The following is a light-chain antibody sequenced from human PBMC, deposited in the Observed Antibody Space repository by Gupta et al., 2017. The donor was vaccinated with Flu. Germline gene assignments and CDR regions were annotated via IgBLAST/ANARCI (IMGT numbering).Light chain of an antibody. CDR1: SSDIGPCYH. J-gene: IGLJ1*01. V-gene: IGLV2-14*01. Sequence: QPALTPPASVSASPAPSIASSCHGTSSDIGPCYHVPWYQQHPGKAPKLMMYDVRNRPSGVPARFSGSKSGNTATLTIYGLEAGDEAEYYCQEYNSDNDRCVFGGGTKITVL. CDR3: QEYNSDNDRCV. CDR2: DVR.